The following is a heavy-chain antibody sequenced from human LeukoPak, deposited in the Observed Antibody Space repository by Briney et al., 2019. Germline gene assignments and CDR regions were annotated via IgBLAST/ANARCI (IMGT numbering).Heavy chain of an antibody. J-gene: IGHJ5*02. Sequence: GGSLRLSCAASGFTFSSYAMSWVRQAPGKGLEWVSAISGSGGSTYYADSVKGRFTISRDTSKSTLFLQMNSLRAEDTAVYYCAKVITTMVRGVIIRWFDPWGQGTLVTVSS. CDR2: ISGSGGST. CDR3: AKVITTMVRGVIIRWFDP. V-gene: IGHV3-23*01. D-gene: IGHD3-10*01. CDR1: GFTFSSYA.